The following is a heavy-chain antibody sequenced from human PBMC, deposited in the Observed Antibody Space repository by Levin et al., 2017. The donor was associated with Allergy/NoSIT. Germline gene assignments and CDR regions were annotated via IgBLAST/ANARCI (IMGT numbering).Heavy chain of an antibody. V-gene: IGHV4-39*01. D-gene: IGHD6-13*01. CDR2: IYYSGST. J-gene: IGHJ4*02. Sequence: SQTLSLPCTVSGGSISSSSYYWGWIRQPPGKGLEWIGSIYYSGSTYYNPSLKSRVTISVDTSKNQFSLKLSSVTAADTAVYYCATEYSSSWYYWGQGTLVTVSS. CDR1: GGSISSSSYY. CDR3: ATEYSSSWYY.